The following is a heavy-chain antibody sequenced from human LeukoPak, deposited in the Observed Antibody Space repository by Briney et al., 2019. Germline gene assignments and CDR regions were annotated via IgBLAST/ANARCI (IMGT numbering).Heavy chain of an antibody. CDR1: GFTFTAYG. J-gene: IGHJ4*02. D-gene: IGHD6-25*01. CDR3: AKAARLGPSHFDY. V-gene: IGHV3-33*03. Sequence: GGSLRLSCATSGFTFTAYGLHWVRQAPGMGLEWVAVVWVDGNNKFYADSVKGRFTISRDNSRSTLYLHMNSMRDDDTAVYYCAKAARLGPSHFDYWGRGTLVTVSS. CDR2: VWVDGNNK.